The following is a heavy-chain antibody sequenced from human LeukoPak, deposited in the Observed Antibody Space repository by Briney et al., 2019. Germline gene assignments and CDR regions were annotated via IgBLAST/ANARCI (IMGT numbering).Heavy chain of an antibody. CDR3: ARVKRITMVRGVTGRGYYLDY. Sequence: SETLSLTCAVYGGSFSGYYWSWIRQPPGKGLEWIREINHSGSTNYNPSLKSRVTISVDTSKNQFSLKLSSVTAADTAVYYCARVKRITMVRGVTGRGYYLDYWGQGTLVTVSS. D-gene: IGHD3-10*01. J-gene: IGHJ4*02. CDR2: INHSGST. V-gene: IGHV4-34*01. CDR1: GGSFSGYY.